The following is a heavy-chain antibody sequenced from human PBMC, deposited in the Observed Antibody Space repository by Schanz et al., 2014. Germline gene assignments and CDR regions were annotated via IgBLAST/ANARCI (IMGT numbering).Heavy chain of an antibody. Sequence: EVHLVESGGGLVKPGGSLRLSCGASGFTFSDYSMNWVRQAPGKGLEWVSSISDSSSYIYYADSVKGRFTISRDNAKTSLYLQMSSLRAEDTAVYSCARDRVQYSSGWYSDSWGQGTLVTVSS. CDR2: ISDSSSYI. V-gene: IGHV3-21*01. J-gene: IGHJ4*02. CDR3: ARDRVQYSSGWYSDS. D-gene: IGHD6-19*01. CDR1: GFTFSDYS.